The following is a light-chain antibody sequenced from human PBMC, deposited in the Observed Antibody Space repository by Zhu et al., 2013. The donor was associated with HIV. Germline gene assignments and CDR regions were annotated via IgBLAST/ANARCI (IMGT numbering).Light chain of an antibody. Sequence: EIVMTQSPATLSVSPGERATLSCRASQTVSSNLAWYQQKPGQAPRLLIYAASSRATGIPDRFSGSGSGTDFTLTISRLEPEDFAVYYCQQYGRTPYTFGQGTKLEIK. J-gene: IGKJ2*01. CDR1: QTVSSN. CDR3: QQYGRTPYT. V-gene: IGKV3-20*01. CDR2: AAS.